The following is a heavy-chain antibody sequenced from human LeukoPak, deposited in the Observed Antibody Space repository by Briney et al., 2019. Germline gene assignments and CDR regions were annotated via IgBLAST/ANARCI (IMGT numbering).Heavy chain of an antibody. CDR1: GFTVSSNY. J-gene: IGHJ4*02. Sequence: PGGSLRLSCAASGFTVSSNYMSWVRQAPGKGLEWVSVIYSGGSTYYADSVKGRFTISRDNSKNPLYLQMNSLRAEDTAVYYCARPLGVVVPAGYWGQGTLVTVSS. D-gene: IGHD2-2*01. CDR2: IYSGGST. V-gene: IGHV3-53*01. CDR3: ARPLGVVVPAGY.